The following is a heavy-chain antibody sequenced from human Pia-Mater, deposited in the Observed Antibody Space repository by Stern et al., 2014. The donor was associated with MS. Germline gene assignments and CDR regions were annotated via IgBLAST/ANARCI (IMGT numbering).Heavy chain of an antibody. Sequence: EVQLEESGGGLVQPGGSRRLSCAASGLTLSSYWMSWVRQAPGKGLEGVANIKQDGSEKYYVDSVKGRFTISRDNAKNSLFLQMNSLRAEDTAVYYCAADTRAMTVFYWGQGTLVTVSS. V-gene: IGHV3-7*01. CDR1: GLTLSSYW. CDR3: AADTRAMTVFY. D-gene: IGHD2-21*02. J-gene: IGHJ4*02. CDR2: IKQDGSEK.